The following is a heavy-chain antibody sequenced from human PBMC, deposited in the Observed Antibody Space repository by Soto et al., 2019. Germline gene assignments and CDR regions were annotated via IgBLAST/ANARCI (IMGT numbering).Heavy chain of an antibody. CDR2: VYHTGST. CDR3: AREPYDITGNRIDP. Sequence: PSETLSLTCTVSGGSISGDYYWNWIRQAPGKGLEWIGYVYHTGSTYHNPSLKSRGSISVDTSNNQFSLKLSSVTAADTAVYLCAREPYDITGNRIDPWCQGIPVTAS. D-gene: IGHD3-22*01. J-gene: IGHJ5*02. V-gene: IGHV4-30-4*01. CDR1: GGSISGDYY.